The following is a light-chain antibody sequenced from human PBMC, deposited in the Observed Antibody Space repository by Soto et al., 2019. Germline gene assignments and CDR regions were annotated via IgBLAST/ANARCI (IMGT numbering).Light chain of an antibody. CDR2: DAS. CDR3: QQRSNWPIT. Sequence: EIVLTQSPATLSLSPGERATLSCRASQTVSSYLAWYQQKLGQASRLLIYDASNRATDIPARFSGSGSGTGFTLTISGLETDDFAVYYCQQRSNWPITFGPGTKVDIK. V-gene: IGKV3-11*01. J-gene: IGKJ3*01. CDR1: QTVSSY.